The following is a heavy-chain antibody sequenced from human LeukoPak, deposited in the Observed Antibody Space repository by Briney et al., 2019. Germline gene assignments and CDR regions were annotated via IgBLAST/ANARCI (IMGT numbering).Heavy chain of an antibody. V-gene: IGHV1-69*04. D-gene: IGHD2-15*01. CDR2: IIPILGIA. CDR1: GGTFSSYA. Sequence: GASVKVSCKASGGTFSSYAISWVRQAPGQGLEWMGRIIPILGIANYAQKFQGRVTITADKSTSTAYMELSSLRSEDTAVYYCARDAPPTIVADDYWGQGTLVTVSS. J-gene: IGHJ4*02. CDR3: ARDAPPTIVADDY.